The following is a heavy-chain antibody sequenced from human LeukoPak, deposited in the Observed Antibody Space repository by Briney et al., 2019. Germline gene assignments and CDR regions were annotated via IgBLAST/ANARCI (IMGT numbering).Heavy chain of an antibody. J-gene: IGHJ3*02. CDR1: GYSFTSYW. V-gene: IGHV5-51*01. CDR2: IYPGDSDT. Sequence: GESLKISCKGSGYSFTSYWIGWVRQMPGKGLEWMGIIYPGDSDTRYSPSFQGQVTISADKSISTAYLQWSSLKASDTAMYYCARPKYSSSWFRSDAFDIWGQGTMVTVSS. D-gene: IGHD6-13*01. CDR3: ARPKYSSSWFRSDAFDI.